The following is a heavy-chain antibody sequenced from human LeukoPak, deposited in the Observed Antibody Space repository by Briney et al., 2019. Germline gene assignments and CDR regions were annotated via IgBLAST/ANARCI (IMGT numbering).Heavy chain of an antibody. CDR1: GFTFSSYG. J-gene: IGHJ1*01. V-gene: IGHV3-30*02. CDR2: IRYDGSNK. Sequence: GGSLRLSCAASGFTFSSYGMHWVRQAPGKGLEWVAFIRYDGSNKYYADSVKGRFTISRDNSKNTLYLQMNSLRAEDTAVYYCAKDAHIAAAGRGYFQHWGQGTLVTVSS. CDR3: AKDAHIAAAGRGYFQH. D-gene: IGHD6-13*01.